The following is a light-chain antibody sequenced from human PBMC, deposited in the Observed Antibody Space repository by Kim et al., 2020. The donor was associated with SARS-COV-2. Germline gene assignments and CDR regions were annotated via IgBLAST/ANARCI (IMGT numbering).Light chain of an antibody. CDR2: RCN. J-gene: IGLJ1*01. CDR1: KVGDEF. Sequence: ARYTLYGEKVGDEFAAWYQQKPLQSPVAVICRCNRRPTGTPDRFSGQTFGDTATLTNSGTKAMDVADYYCQACDSSIYVFGTGTKVTVL. CDR3: QACDSSIYV. V-gene: IGLV3-1*01.